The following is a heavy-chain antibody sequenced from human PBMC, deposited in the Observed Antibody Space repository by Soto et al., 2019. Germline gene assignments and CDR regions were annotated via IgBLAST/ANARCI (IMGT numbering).Heavy chain of an antibody. Sequence: SETLSLTCAVSGDSISSSSYYWGWIRQPPGKGLEWIGSIFYSGSTYYNPSLKSRVTISVDTSKNQFSLKLSSVTAADTAVYHCARSIAAAGTDYWGQGTLVTVSS. D-gene: IGHD6-25*01. J-gene: IGHJ4*02. CDR1: GDSISSSSYY. CDR3: ARSIAAAGTDY. V-gene: IGHV4-39*01. CDR2: IFYSGST.